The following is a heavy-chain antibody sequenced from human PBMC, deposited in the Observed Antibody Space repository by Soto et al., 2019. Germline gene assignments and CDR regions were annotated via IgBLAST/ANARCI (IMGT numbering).Heavy chain of an antibody. CDR1: GFTVSTSG. J-gene: IGHJ4*02. CDR3: ARGNWKYGYFDY. Sequence: QVQLVESGGGVVQPGRSLRLSCAASGFTVSTSGMHWVRQAPGKGLEWVAVMWYDGGNKYNVDSVKGRFTISRDNARNPLYLQMNSLRAEDTAVYYCARGNWKYGYFDYWGQGTLVTVSS. V-gene: IGHV3-33*01. CDR2: MWYDGGNK. D-gene: IGHD1-7*01.